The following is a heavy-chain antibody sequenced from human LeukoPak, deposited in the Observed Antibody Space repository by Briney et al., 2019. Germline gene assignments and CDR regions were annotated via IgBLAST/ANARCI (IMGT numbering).Heavy chain of an antibody. CDR3: ARDYDFWSGYYTYYFDY. J-gene: IGHJ4*02. D-gene: IGHD3-3*01. CDR2: ISSSSSYI. CDR1: GFTFSSYS. Sequence: GGFLRLSCAASGFTFSSYSMKWVRQAPGKGLEWVSSISSSSSYIYYADSVKGRFTISRDNAKNSLYLQMNSLRAEDTAVYYCARDYDFWSGYYTYYFDYWGQGTLVTVSS. V-gene: IGHV3-21*01.